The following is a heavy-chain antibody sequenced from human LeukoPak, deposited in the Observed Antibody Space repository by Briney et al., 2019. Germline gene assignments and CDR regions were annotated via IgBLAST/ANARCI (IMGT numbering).Heavy chain of an antibody. D-gene: IGHD3-22*01. Sequence: GGSLRLSCAASGFTFSDYYMSWIRQAPGKGLEWVSYISSSGSTIYYADSVKGRFTISRDNAKNSLYLQMNSLRAEDTALYYCAKDMGDYYDRSGYYSTAGGYFDYWGQGTLVTVSS. CDR1: GFTFSDYY. J-gene: IGHJ4*02. CDR3: AKDMGDYYDRSGYYSTAGGYFDY. V-gene: IGHV3-11*01. CDR2: ISSSGSTI.